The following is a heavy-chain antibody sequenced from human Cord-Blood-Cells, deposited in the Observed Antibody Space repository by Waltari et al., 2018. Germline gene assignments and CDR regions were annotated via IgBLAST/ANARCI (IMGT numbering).Heavy chain of an antibody. CDR1: GFTFSSYW. D-gene: IGHD4-17*01. CDR2: IKQDGSEK. J-gene: IGHJ4*02. CDR3: ARYYGGNYFDY. V-gene: IGHV3-7*01. Sequence: EVQLVESGGGLVQPGGSLRLSCAASGFTFSSYWMSWVRQAQGKGLAWVANIKQDGSEKYYVDSVKGRFTIARDNAKNSLYLQMNSLRAEDTAVYYCARYYGGNYFDYWGQGTLVTVSS.